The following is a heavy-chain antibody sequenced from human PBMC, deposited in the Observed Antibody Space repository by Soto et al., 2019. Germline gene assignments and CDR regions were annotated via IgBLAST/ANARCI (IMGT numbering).Heavy chain of an antibody. D-gene: IGHD5-18*01. CDR1: GFTFSSYA. Sequence: QVQLVESGGGVVQPGRSLRLSCAASGFTFSSYAMHWVRQAPGKGLEWVAVISYDGSNKYYADSVKGRFTISRDNSKNTLYLQMNSLRAEDTAVYYCARDGSWIQLWSTIAGMDVWGQGTTVTVSS. CDR3: ARDGSWIQLWSTIAGMDV. CDR2: ISYDGSNK. J-gene: IGHJ6*02. V-gene: IGHV3-30-3*01.